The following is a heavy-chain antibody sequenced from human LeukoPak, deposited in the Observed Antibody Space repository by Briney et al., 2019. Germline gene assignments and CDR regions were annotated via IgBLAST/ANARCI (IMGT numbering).Heavy chain of an antibody. V-gene: IGHV3-21*01. CDR2: IDSSSSYI. D-gene: IGHD4-17*01. J-gene: IGHJ4*02. Sequence: GGSLRLSCEASGFPFNTYSMNWARQAPGKGVEWVSSIDSSSSYIYYADSVKGRFTISRDNAKNSLYLQMNSLRAEDTAVYYCARDIDNYGDYIPYWGQGTLVTVSS. CDR1: GFPFNTYS. CDR3: ARDIDNYGDYIPY.